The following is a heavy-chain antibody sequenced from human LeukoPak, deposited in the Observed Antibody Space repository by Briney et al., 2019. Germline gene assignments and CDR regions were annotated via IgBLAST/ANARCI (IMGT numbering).Heavy chain of an antibody. CDR1: GYTLTELS. J-gene: IGHJ5*02. Sequence: ASVKVSCKVSGYTLTELSMHWVRQAPGKGLEWRGGFDPEDGETIYAQKFQGRVTMTEDTSTDTAYMELSSLRSEDTAVYYCATVGVVVPAARVRWWFDPWGQGTLVTVSS. V-gene: IGHV1-24*01. CDR2: FDPEDGET. CDR3: ATVGVVVPAARVRWWFDP. D-gene: IGHD2-2*01.